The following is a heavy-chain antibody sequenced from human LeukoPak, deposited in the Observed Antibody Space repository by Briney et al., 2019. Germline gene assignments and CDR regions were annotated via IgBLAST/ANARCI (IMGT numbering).Heavy chain of an antibody. CDR1: GGTFSSYA. J-gene: IGHJ4*02. CDR3: ARGDSSGYYRSPLDY. Sequence: ASVKVSCKASGGTFSSYAISWVRQAPGQGLEWMGGIIPIFGTANYAQKFQGRVTITADESTSTAYMELSSLRFEDTAVYYCARGDSSGYYRSPLDYWGQGTLVTVSS. V-gene: IGHV1-69*13. CDR2: IIPIFGTA. D-gene: IGHD3-22*01.